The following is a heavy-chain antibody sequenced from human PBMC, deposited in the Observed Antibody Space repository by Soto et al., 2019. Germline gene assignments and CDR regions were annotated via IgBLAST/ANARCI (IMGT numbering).Heavy chain of an antibody. CDR1: GYSFTSPD. D-gene: IGHD1-26*01. V-gene: IGHV1-8*01. Sequence: GASVKVSGNASGYSFTSPDINWVRQTAGQGLEWMGWMQPSTGRTGYAQKFQGRVTMTRDTSINTAYMELTTLTSDDTAFYYCARGVSAGVDYWGQGTLVTVSS. CDR3: ARGVSAGVDY. J-gene: IGHJ4*02. CDR2: MQPSTGRT.